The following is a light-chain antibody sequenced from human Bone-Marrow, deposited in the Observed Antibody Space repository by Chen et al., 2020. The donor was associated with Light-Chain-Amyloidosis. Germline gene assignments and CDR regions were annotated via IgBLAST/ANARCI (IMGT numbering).Light chain of an antibody. CDR2: QDT. CDR3: QAWDSSTVV. CDR1: KLGDKY. Sequence: SSELTQPPSVSVSPGQTANITCSGDKLGDKYVCWYQQKPGQSPVVVIYQDTKRPSGIPERFSGSNTGSTATLTISGTQTMDVADYYSQAWDSSTVVFGGGTRLTVL. V-gene: IGLV3-1*01. J-gene: IGLJ2*01.